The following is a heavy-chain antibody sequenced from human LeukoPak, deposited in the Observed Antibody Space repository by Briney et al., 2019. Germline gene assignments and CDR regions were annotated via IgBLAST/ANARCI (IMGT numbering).Heavy chain of an antibody. D-gene: IGHD3-3*01. CDR2: IYYSGST. J-gene: IGHJ5*02. Sequence: SETLSLTCTVSGGSISSYYWSWIRQPPGKGLEWIGYIYYSGSTNYSPSLKSRVTISVDTSKNQFSLKLSSVTAADTAVYYCARSTRYNYDFWSGYNWFDPWGQGTLVTVSS. V-gene: IGHV4-59*01. CDR1: GGSISSYY. CDR3: ARSTRYNYDFWSGYNWFDP.